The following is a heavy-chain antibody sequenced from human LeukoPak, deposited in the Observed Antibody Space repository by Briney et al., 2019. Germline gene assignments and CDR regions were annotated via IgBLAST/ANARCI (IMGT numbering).Heavy chain of an antibody. CDR2: IYYSGST. J-gene: IGHJ4*02. CDR3: ARVRLGHFDY. CDR1: GGSISSYY. Sequence: SETLSLTCTVSGGSISSYYWSWIRQPPGKGLEWIGYIYYSGSTNYNPSLKSRVTISVDTSKNQFSLKLSSVTAADTAVYYCARVRLGHFDYWGQGTLVTVSS. V-gene: IGHV4-59*08.